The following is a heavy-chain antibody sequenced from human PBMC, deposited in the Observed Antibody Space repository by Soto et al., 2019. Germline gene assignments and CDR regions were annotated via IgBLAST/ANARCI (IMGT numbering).Heavy chain of an antibody. CDR1: GFIVSSNY. CDR2: IYGAGST. V-gene: IGHV3-53*01. CDR3: ARGEDYGDYFDY. D-gene: IGHD3-16*01. J-gene: IGHJ4*02. Sequence: PGGSLRLSCAASGFIVSSNYMSWVRQAPGKALEWVSVIYGAGSTFYADSVRGRFTISRDNSKNTLYLQMSSLRAEDTAVYYCARGEDYGDYFDYWGQGTLVTVYS.